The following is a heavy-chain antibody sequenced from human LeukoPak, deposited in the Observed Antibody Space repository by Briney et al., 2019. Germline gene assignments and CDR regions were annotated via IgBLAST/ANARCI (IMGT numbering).Heavy chain of an antibody. CDR1: GGSISSHY. J-gene: IGHJ4*02. CDR2: IYTSGST. CDR3: ARTPLRFLEWLFDY. V-gene: IGHV4-4*07. Sequence: SETLSLTCTVSGGSISSHYWSWIRQPAGKGLEWIGRIYTSGSTNYNPSLKSRVTISVDKSKNQFSLKLSSVTAADTAVYYCARTPLRFLEWLFDYWGQGTLVTVSS. D-gene: IGHD3-3*01.